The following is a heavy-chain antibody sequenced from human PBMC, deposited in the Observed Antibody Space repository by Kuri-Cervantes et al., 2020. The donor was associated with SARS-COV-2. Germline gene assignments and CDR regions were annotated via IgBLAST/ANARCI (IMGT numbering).Heavy chain of an antibody. J-gene: IGHJ6*03. V-gene: IGHV4-59*01. D-gene: IGHD2-8*01. CDR3: ARLGKNCTNGICNTYHYYCMDV. Sequence: GSLRLSCTVSGDSITIYYWSWIRQSPGKGLEWIGYISETGGTNYNPSLKSRVTMSVDISKSQFSLKMNSVNAADTAVYYCARLGKNCTNGICNTYHYYCMDVWGKGTTVTVSS. CDR1: GDSITIYY. CDR2: ISETGGT.